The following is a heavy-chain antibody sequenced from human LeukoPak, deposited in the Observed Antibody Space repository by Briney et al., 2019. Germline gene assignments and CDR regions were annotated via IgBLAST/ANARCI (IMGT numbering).Heavy chain of an antibody. CDR1: GGSISSYY. Sequence: PSETLSLTCTVSGGSISSYYWSWIRQPPGKGLEWIGYIYYSGSTNYNPSLKSRVTISVDTSKNQFSLKLSSVTAADTAVYYCARHGAYSYGSYYWGQGTLVTVSS. D-gene: IGHD5-18*01. V-gene: IGHV4-59*08. J-gene: IGHJ4*02. CDR2: IYYSGST. CDR3: ARHGAYSYGSYY.